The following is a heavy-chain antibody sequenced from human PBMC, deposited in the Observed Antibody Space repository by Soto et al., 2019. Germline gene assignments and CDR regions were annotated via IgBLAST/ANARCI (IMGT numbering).Heavy chain of an antibody. CDR3: AREEVGNLWFGEFSYYYYGMDV. CDR1: GFTFSSYA. CDR2: ISYDGSNK. Sequence: GGSLRLSCAAPGFTFSSYAMHWVRQAPGKGLEWVAVISYDGSNKYYADSVKGRFTISRDNSKNTLYLQMNSLRAEDTAVYCCAREEVGNLWFGEFSYYYYGMDVWGQGTTVTVSS. D-gene: IGHD3-10*01. J-gene: IGHJ6*02. V-gene: IGHV3-30-3*01.